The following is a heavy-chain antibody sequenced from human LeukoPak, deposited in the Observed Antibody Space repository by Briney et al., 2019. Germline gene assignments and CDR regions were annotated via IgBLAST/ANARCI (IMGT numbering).Heavy chain of an antibody. J-gene: IGHJ1*01. CDR2: ISYDGSNK. D-gene: IGHD6-19*01. Sequence: GGSLILSCAASGFTFSSYGMHWVRQAPGKGLEWVAVISYDGSNKYYADSVKGRFTISRDNSKNTLYLQMNSLRPEDAAVYYCAKDRSSGWYSFQHWGQGTLVSVSS. V-gene: IGHV3-30*18. CDR3: AKDRSSGWYSFQH. CDR1: GFTFSSYG.